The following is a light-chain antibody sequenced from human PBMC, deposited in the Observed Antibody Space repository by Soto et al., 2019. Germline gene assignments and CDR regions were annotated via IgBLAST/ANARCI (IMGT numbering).Light chain of an antibody. J-gene: IGKJ1*01. CDR3: QQRSNWQRT. Sequence: EIVLTQSPATLSLSPGERAALSCRASQSVSSYLAWFQQKPGQAPRLLIYDASNRATGIPARFSGSGSGTDFTLTISSLEPEDFAVYYCQQRSNWQRTFGQGTKVE. CDR1: QSVSSY. V-gene: IGKV3-11*01. CDR2: DAS.